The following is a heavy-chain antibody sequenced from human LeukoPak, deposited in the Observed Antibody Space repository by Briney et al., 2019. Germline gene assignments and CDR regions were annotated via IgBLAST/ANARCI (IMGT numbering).Heavy chain of an antibody. Sequence: PGGSLRLSCAASGFTFSSYAMSRVRQAPGKGLEWVSAISGSGGSTYYADSVKGRFTISRDNSKNTLYLQMNSLRAEDTAVYYCAKDLGQWLVDLLDYWGQGTLVTVSS. V-gene: IGHV3-23*01. J-gene: IGHJ4*02. CDR2: ISGSGGST. CDR3: AKDLGQWLVDLLDY. D-gene: IGHD6-19*01. CDR1: GFTFSSYA.